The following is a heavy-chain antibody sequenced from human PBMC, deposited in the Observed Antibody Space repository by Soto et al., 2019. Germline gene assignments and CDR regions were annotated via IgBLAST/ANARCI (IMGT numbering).Heavy chain of an antibody. CDR1: GFTFSSYA. V-gene: IGHV3-23*01. CDR2: IRPSGIYT. J-gene: IGHJ6*02. CDR3: AKEGERKLRFLEGYYYYYGMDV. Sequence: GGSLRLSCAASGFTFSSYALSWVRQAPGKGLEWISAIRPSGIYTYSAASVKGRFTISRDNSKNTLYLQMNSLRAEDTAVYYCAKEGERKLRFLEGYYYYYGMDVWGQGTTVTVSS. D-gene: IGHD3-3*01.